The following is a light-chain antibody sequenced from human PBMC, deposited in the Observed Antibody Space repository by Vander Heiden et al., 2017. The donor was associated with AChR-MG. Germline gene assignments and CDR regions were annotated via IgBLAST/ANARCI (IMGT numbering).Light chain of an antibody. CDR2: GAS. Sequence: PPPVSVSPGERATLACRASQSVSTNLGWNQQKPGQAPRRRIFGASTRATGIPANFSGSGSGTDFTLTISSLQSEDFAVYYCQQYNNWPTTFGQGTKVEIK. CDR1: QSVSTN. CDR3: QQYNNWPTT. J-gene: IGKJ1*01. V-gene: IGKV3-15*01.